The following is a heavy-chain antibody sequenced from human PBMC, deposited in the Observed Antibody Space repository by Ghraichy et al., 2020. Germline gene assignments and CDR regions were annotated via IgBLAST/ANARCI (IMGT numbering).Heavy chain of an antibody. CDR1: GYTFTSYD. J-gene: IGHJ4*02. Sequence: SVKVSCKASGYTFTSYDINWVRQATGQGLEWMGWMNPNSGNTGFAQKFQGRVTMTRNTSISTAYMELSSLRSEDTAVYYCARGEGGATEFDYWGQGTLVTVSS. V-gene: IGHV1-8*01. D-gene: IGHD1-26*01. CDR2: MNPNSGNT. CDR3: ARGEGGATEFDY.